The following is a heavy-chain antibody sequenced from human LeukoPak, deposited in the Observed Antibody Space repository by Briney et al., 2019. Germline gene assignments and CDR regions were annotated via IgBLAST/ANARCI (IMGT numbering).Heavy chain of an antibody. D-gene: IGHD3-10*01. CDR2: IYYSGST. J-gene: IGHJ5*02. CDR3: ARGTGSKYYFGSGTYHYFDP. CDR1: GGSFSSYF. Sequence: SETLSLTCAVYGGSFSSYFWGWIRQPPGKGLEWIGSIYYSGSTYYNPSLKSRVTISVDTSKNQLSLKLSSVTAADTAVYLCARGTGSKYYFGSGTYHYFDPWGQGTLVTVSS. V-gene: IGHV4-39*07.